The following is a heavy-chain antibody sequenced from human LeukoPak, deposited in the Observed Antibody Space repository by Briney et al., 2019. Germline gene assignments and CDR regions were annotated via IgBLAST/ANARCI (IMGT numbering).Heavy chain of an antibody. CDR2: INPSGGST. CDR3: AREIRQQLVPNWYFDL. D-gene: IGHD6-13*01. CDR1: GYTFTSYY. V-gene: IGHV1-46*01. Sequence: ASVKVSCKASGYTFTSYYMHWVRQAPGQGLEWMGIINPSGGSTSYAQKFQGRVTMTRDTSTSTVYMELSSLRSEDTAVYYCAREIRQQLVPNWYFDLWGRGTLVTVSS. J-gene: IGHJ2*01.